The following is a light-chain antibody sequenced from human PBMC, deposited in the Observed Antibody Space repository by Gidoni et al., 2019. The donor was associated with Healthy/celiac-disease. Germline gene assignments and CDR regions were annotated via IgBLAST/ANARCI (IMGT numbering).Light chain of an antibody. CDR1: SSDVGGYNY. CDR3: SSYTSSSTYVV. CDR2: EVS. Sequence: QSALTQPASVSGSPGQSITISSTGTSSDVGGYNYVSWYQQHPGKAPKLMIYEVSNRPSGVTTRFSGSKSGNTASLTISGLQAEDEADYYCSSYTSSSTYVVFGGGTKLTVL. V-gene: IGLV2-14*01. J-gene: IGLJ2*01.